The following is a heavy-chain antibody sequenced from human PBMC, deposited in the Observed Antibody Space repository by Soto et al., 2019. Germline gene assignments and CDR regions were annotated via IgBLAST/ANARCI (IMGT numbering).Heavy chain of an antibody. D-gene: IGHD7-27*01. CDR1: GGSVSSNSYS. V-gene: IGHV4-30-2*01. Sequence: SETLSLTCTVSGGSVSSNSYSWSWIRQPPGKGLEWIGYIYHSGSTYYNPSLKSRVTISVDRSKNQFSLKLSSVTAADTAVYYCARVPGPWGQGTLVTVSS. J-gene: IGHJ5*02. CDR3: ARVPGP. CDR2: IYHSGST.